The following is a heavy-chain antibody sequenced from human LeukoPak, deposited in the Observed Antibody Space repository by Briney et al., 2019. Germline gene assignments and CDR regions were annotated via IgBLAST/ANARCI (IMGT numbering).Heavy chain of an antibody. CDR1: GGSISSYY. D-gene: IGHD5-18*01. CDR3: ARDRGTAMVGSFDY. V-gene: IGHV4-59*01. CDR2: IYYSGST. Sequence: PSETLSLTCTVSGGSISSYYWSWIRQPPGEGLEWVGYIYYSGSTNYNPSLKSRVTISVDTSKNQFSLKLSSVTAADTAVYYCARDRGTAMVGSFDYWGQGTLVTVSS. J-gene: IGHJ4*02.